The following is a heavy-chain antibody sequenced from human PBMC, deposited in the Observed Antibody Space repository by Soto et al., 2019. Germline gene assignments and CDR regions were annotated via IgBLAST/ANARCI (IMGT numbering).Heavy chain of an antibody. CDR2: IYHSGTT. V-gene: IGHV4-4*02. D-gene: IGHD5-18*01. J-gene: IGHJ4*02. CDR3: ARDRGGHSYCYDY. Sequence: SETLSLTCAVSGGSIIGINWWSWVRQPPGKGLEWIGEIYHSGTTNYNPSLKSQVTISVDKSNNQFSLMLSSVTAADTAIYYCARDRGGHSYCYDYWGQGTLVTVSS. CDR1: GGSIIGINW.